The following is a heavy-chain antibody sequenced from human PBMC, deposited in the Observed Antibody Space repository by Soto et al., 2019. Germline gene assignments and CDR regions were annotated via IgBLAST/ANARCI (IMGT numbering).Heavy chain of an antibody. CDR1: GYTFTGYY. CDR3: ASERSGWNYYCCYGMDV. Sequence: ASVKVSCKASGYTFTGYYMHWVRQAPGQGLEWMGWINPNSGGTNYAQKFQGRVTMTRDTSISTAYMELSRLRSDDTAVYYCASERSGWNYYCCYGMDVWGPVTTVAVYS. CDR2: INPNSGGT. J-gene: IGHJ6*02. D-gene: IGHD6-19*01. V-gene: IGHV1-2*02.